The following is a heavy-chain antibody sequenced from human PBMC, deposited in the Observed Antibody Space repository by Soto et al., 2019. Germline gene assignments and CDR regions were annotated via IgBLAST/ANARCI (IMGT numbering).Heavy chain of an antibody. CDR3: ARAAPRITIFGVVGPYGMDV. J-gene: IGHJ6*02. D-gene: IGHD3-3*01. V-gene: IGHV1-2*02. CDR2: ISPKSGGT. Sequence: ASVKVSCKASGYTFIDYYMHWVRQAPGQGFEWMGRISPKSGGTNYAQKFQGRVTITADESTSTAYMELSSLRSEDTAVYYCARAAPRITIFGVVGPYGMDVWGQGTTVTVSS. CDR1: GYTFIDYY.